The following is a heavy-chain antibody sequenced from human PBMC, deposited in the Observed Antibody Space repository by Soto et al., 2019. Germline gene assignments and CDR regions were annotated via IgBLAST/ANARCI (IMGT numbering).Heavy chain of an antibody. V-gene: IGHV4-39*01. D-gene: IGHD5-18*01. Sequence: PSETLSLTCTVSGGSISSSSYYWGWIRQPPGKGLEWIGSIYYSGSTYYNPSLKSRVTISVDTSKNQFSLKLSSVTAADTAVYYCACIFSGGYGYGSCFDYWGQGTLVTVSS. J-gene: IGHJ4*02. CDR1: GGSISSSSYY. CDR3: ACIFSGGYGYGSCFDY. CDR2: IYYSGST.